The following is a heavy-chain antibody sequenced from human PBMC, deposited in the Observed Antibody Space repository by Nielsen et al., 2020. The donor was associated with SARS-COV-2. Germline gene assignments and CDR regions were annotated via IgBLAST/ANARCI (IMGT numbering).Heavy chain of an antibody. V-gene: IGHV3-21*01. CDR1: GFTFRSYE. J-gene: IGHJ4*02. D-gene: IGHD2-21*02. CDR3: ATTGDWTTLL. CDR2: ISSSSSYI. Sequence: GGSLRLSCAASGFTFRSYEMNWVRQAPGKGLEWVSSISSSSSYIYYADSVKGRFTISRDNAKNSLYLQMNSLRAEDTAVYYCATTGDWTTLLWGQGTLVTVSS.